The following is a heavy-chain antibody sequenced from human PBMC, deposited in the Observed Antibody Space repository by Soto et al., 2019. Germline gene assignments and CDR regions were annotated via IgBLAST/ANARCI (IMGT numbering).Heavy chain of an antibody. CDR2: IYYSGST. CDR3: ARDPKGNNWFDP. CDR1: GGSISSYF. Sequence: SETLSLTCTVSGGSISSYFWSWIRQPPGKGLEWIGYIYYSGSTNYNPSLKSRVTISVDTSKNQFSLKLSSVTAADTAVYYCARDPKGNNWFDPWGQGTLVTGSS. V-gene: IGHV4-59*01. J-gene: IGHJ5*02.